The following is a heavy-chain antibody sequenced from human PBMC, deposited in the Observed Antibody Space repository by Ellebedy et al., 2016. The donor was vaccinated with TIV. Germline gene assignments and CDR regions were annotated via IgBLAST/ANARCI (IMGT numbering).Heavy chain of an antibody. Sequence: SETLSLXCTVSGGSISSYYWAWVRQPPGKGLEWIGDINHRGITKYISSLKSRVIISLDTSKKQFSLNISSVTAADTAFYYCARGSLVRGLAGWGQGTLVTVSS. J-gene: IGHJ1*01. CDR1: GGSISSYY. V-gene: IGHV4-34*01. CDR2: INHRGIT. D-gene: IGHD3-10*01. CDR3: ARGSLVRGLAG.